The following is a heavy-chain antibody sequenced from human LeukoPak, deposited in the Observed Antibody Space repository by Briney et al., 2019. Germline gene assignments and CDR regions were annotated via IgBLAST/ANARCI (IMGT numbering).Heavy chain of an antibody. V-gene: IGHV3-30*02. Sequence: PGGSLRLSCAASGFTFSSYGMHWVRQAPGKGLEWVAFTRYDGSNKYYADSVKGRFTISRDNSKNTLYLQMNSLRAEDTAVYYCAKDDQYSSGWWPYYYYYMDVWGKGTTVTVSS. J-gene: IGHJ6*03. CDR3: AKDDQYSSGWWPYYYYYMDV. CDR1: GFTFSSYG. D-gene: IGHD6-19*01. CDR2: TRYDGSNK.